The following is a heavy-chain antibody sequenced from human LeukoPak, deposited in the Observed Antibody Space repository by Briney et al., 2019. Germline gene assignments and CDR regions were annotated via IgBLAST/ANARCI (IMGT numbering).Heavy chain of an antibody. CDR1: GYTFTRYG. D-gene: IGHD6-19*01. CDR2: ISGYNEKT. J-gene: IGHJ5*02. Sequence: ASVKVSCKASGYTFTRYGINWVRQAPGQGLEWMGWISGYNEKTNYAQKFQGRVTMTTDTSTGTAYMELRRLRSDDTAVYYCARDPGSFLSGSGWLNWFEPWGQGTLVTVSS. CDR3: ARDPGSFLSGSGWLNWFEP. V-gene: IGHV1-18*01.